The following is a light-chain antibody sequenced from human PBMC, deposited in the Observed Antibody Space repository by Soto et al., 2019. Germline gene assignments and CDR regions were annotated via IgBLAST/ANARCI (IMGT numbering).Light chain of an antibody. V-gene: IGLV2-14*01. Sequence: QSALTQSASVSGSPGQSITISCTGTSSDVGAYNYVSWYQQHPGKAPKVMIHDVSNRPSGVSSRFSGSKSGNTASLTISGLQAEDEADYYCSSYTSSSTPYVFGTGTKVT. CDR3: SSYTSSSTPYV. CDR2: DVS. CDR1: SSDVGAYNY. J-gene: IGLJ1*01.